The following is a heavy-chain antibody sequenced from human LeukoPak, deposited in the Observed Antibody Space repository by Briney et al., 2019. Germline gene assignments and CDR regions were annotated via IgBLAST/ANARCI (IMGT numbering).Heavy chain of an antibody. V-gene: IGHV3-20*04. CDR2: INWNGGST. Sequence: PGGSLRLSCAASGFTFSSYTMHWVRQAPGKGLEWVSGINWNGGSTGYADSVKGRFTISRDNAKNSLYLQMNSLRAEDTALYYCARADSIAAAGTGGRWFDPWGQGTLVTVSS. J-gene: IGHJ5*02. CDR1: GFTFSSYT. CDR3: ARADSIAAAGTGGRWFDP. D-gene: IGHD6-13*01.